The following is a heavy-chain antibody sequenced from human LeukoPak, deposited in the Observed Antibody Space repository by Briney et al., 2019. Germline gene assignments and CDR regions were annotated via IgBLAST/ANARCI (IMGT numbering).Heavy chain of an antibody. J-gene: IGHJ4*01. CDR2: IKQDGSEK. Sequence: AGGSLRLSCAASGFTFSSYGMHWVRQAPGKGLEWVANIKQDGSEKYYVDSVKGRFTISRDNAKNSLYLQMNSLRAEDTAVYYCARETTSSGWHFLWGHGTLVTVSS. D-gene: IGHD6-19*01. CDR3: ARETTSSGWHFL. CDR1: GFTFSSYG. V-gene: IGHV3-7*01.